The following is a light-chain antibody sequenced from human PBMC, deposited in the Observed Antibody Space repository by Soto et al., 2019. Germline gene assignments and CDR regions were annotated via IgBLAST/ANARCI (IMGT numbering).Light chain of an antibody. J-gene: IGKJ4*01. CDR2: GAS. V-gene: IGKV3-20*01. Sequence: EIVLTQSPGTLSLSPGERASLSCRASQSVNSKYLAWYQQKPGQAPRLVIYGASNRATGLPDRFSGSGSGTDFTLTISRLEPEDFEFYYCHHYGSSFGGGTRVEFK. CDR1: QSVNSKY. CDR3: HHYGSS.